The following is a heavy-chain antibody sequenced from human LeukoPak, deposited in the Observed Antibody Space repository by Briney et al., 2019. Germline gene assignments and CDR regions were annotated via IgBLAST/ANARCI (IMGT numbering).Heavy chain of an antibody. CDR2: MYHSGSS. D-gene: IGHD4-17*01. Sequence: SETLSLTCDVSGYSISRGYYWAWLRQPPGTGLEWIGSMYHSGSSYYNPSLKSRITISVDTSKNQFPVKLRSVAAADTAVYYCAKVGAYGDYARHDYWGQGTLVTVSS. CDR1: GYSISRGYY. CDR3: AKVGAYGDYARHDY. V-gene: IGHV4-38-2*01. J-gene: IGHJ4*02.